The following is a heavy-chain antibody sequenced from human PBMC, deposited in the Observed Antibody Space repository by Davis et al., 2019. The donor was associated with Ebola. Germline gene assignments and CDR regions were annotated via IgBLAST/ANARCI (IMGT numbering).Heavy chain of an antibody. CDR3: AKDWRGYSYGTPSSMDV. CDR2: IVGGGSST. V-gene: IGHV3-23*01. Sequence: GESLKISCAASGFSYSSYAMSWFRQAPGKGLEWVSGIVGGGSSTYYADSVKGRLTIFRDNSKNTLYLQMNSLRAEDTAVYYCAKDWRGYSYGTPSSMDVWGQGTTVTVSS. J-gene: IGHJ6*02. CDR1: GFSYSSYA. D-gene: IGHD5-18*01.